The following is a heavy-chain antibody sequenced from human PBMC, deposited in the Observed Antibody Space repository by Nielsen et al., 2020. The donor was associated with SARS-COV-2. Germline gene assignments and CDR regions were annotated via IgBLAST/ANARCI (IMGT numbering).Heavy chain of an antibody. D-gene: IGHD4-23*01. CDR2: INPSGGST. Sequence: ASVKVSCKASGYTFTSYYMHWVRQAPGQGLEWMGIINPSGGSTNYAQKFQGRVTITADKSTSTAYMELSSLRSEDTAVYYCARDLPDYGGNSGGMDVWGQGTTVTVSS. J-gene: IGHJ6*02. CDR3: ARDLPDYGGNSGGMDV. CDR1: GYTFTSYY. V-gene: IGHV1-46*01.